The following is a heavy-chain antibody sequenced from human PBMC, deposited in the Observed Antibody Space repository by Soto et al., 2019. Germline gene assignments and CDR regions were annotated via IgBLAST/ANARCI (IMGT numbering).Heavy chain of an antibody. CDR3: ARAMVRGVTPCPFDY. V-gene: IGHV1-46*01. CDR1: GYTFTSYY. CDR2: INPSGGST. J-gene: IGHJ4*02. D-gene: IGHD3-10*01. Sequence: ASVKVSCKASGYTFTSYYMHWVRQAPGQGLEWMGIINPSGGSTSYAQKFQGRVTMTRDTSTSTVYMELSSLRSEDTAVYYCARAMVRGVTPCPFDYWGQGXLVTVYS.